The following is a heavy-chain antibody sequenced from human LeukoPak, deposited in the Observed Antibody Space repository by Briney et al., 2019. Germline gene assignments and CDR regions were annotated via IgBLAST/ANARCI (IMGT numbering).Heavy chain of an antibody. V-gene: IGHV3-30*18. CDR1: GFTFSSYG. Sequence: GGSLRLSCAASGFTFSSYGMHWVRQAPGKGLEWVAVISYDGSNKYYADSVKGRFTISRDNSKDTLYLQMNSLRAEDTAVYYCAKDGSRLGIGSWFDPWGQGTLVTVSS. D-gene: IGHD7-27*01. J-gene: IGHJ5*02. CDR3: AKDGSRLGIGSWFDP. CDR2: ISYDGSNK.